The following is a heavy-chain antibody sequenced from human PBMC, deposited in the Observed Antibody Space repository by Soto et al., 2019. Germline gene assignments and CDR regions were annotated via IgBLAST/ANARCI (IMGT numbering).Heavy chain of an antibody. V-gene: IGHV3-30-3*01. CDR3: ARDLYYDSSGYYTPFDY. CDR2: ISYDGSNK. Sequence: LRLSCAASGFTFSSYAMHWVRQAPGKGLEWVAVISYDGSNKYYADSVKGRFTISRDNSKNTLYLQVNSLRAEDTAVYYCARDLYYDSSGYYTPFDYWGQGTLVTVSS. CDR1: GFTFSSYA. D-gene: IGHD3-22*01. J-gene: IGHJ4*02.